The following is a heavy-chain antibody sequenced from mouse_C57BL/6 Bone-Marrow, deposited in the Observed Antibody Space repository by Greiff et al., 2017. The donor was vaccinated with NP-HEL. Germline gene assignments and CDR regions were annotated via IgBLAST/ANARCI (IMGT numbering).Heavy chain of an antibody. Sequence: QVQLKQSGAELARPGASVKMSCKASGYTFTSYTMHWVKQRPGQGLEWIGYINPSSGYTKYNQKFKDKATLTADKSSSTAYMQLSSLTSEDSAVYYCARGGIYYALYYFDYWGQGTTLTVSS. CDR3: ARGGIYYALYYFDY. D-gene: IGHD2-1*01. V-gene: IGHV1-4*01. J-gene: IGHJ2*01. CDR1: GYTFTSYT. CDR2: INPSSGYT.